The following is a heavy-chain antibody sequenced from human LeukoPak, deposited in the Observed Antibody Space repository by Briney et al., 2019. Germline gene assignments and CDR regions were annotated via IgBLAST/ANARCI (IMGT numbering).Heavy chain of an antibody. CDR2: INHSGST. CDR1: GGSFSGYY. D-gene: IGHD1-26*01. Sequence: SETLSLTCAVYGGSFSGYYWSWIRQPPGKGLEWIGEINHSGSTNYNPSLKSRVTISVDTSKNQFSLKLSSVTAADTAVYYCARGRGSYGYWGQGTLVTVSS. J-gene: IGHJ4*02. CDR3: ARGRGSYGY. V-gene: IGHV4-34*01.